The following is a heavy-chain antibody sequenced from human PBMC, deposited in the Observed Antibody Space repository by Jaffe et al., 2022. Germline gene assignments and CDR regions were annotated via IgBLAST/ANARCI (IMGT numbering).Heavy chain of an antibody. CDR1: GGSISSSSYY. CDR2: IYYSGST. V-gene: IGHV4-39*01. Sequence: QLQLQESGPGLVKPSETLSLTCTVSGGSISSSSYYWGWIRQPPGKGLEWIGSIYYSGSTYYNPSLKSRVTISVDTSKNQFSLKLSSVTAADTAVYYCASLGEGSSLYCSSTSCYEEDYWGQGTLVTVSS. CDR3: ASLGEGSSLYCSSTSCYEEDY. J-gene: IGHJ4*02. D-gene: IGHD2-2*01.